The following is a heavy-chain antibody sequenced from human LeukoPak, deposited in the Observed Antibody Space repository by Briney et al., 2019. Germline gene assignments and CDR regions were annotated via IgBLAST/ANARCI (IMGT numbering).Heavy chain of an antibody. D-gene: IGHD2-2*01. V-gene: IGHV2-70*11. CDR3: ARIRGTYCSSTTCSFEDF. J-gene: IGHJ4*02. Sequence: SGPALVKPTQTLTLTCTFSGFSFTNNGMCVTWIRQPPGKALEWLARIDWGDDKYYSASLKTRLTISKDTSKNQVVLTMTNMDPVDTATYYCARIRGTYCSSTTCSFEDFWGQGTLVTVSS. CDR2: IDWGDDK. CDR1: GFSFTNNGMC.